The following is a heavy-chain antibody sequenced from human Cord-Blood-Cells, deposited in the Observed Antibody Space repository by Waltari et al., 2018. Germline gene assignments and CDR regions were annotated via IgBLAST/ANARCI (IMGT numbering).Heavy chain of an antibody. D-gene: IGHD1-26*01. CDR3: ARGSLGIGSYGY. J-gene: IGHJ4*02. CDR2: VNPNSGNT. V-gene: IGHV1-8*03. Sequence: QVQLVQSGAEVKKPGASVKVSCKASGYTFTSYDINWVRQATGQGLEGMGWVNPNSGNTGYAQKFQGRVTITRNTSISTAYMELSSLRSEDTAVYYCARGSLGIGSYGYWGQGTLVTVSS. CDR1: GYTFTSYD.